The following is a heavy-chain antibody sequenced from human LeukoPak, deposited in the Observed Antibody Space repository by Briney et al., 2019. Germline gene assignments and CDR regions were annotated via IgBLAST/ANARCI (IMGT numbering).Heavy chain of an antibody. CDR2: IYYSGTT. D-gene: IGHD3-9*01. J-gene: IGHJ4*02. V-gene: IGHV4-39*07. CDR1: GGTISSSSYY. CDR3: ACEILTGYYVSDY. Sequence: SETLSLTCTVSGGTISSSSYYWAWIRQPPGKGLEWIGSIYYSGTTYYNPSLKSRVTISVDTSKNRFSLNLNSVTAADTAVYYCACEILTGYYVSDYWGQGTLVIVSS.